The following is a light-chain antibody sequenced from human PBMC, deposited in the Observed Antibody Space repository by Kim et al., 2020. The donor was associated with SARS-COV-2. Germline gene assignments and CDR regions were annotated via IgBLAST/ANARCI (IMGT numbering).Light chain of an antibody. J-gene: IGKJ5*01. Sequence: SASVGDRITITGRASQGITNYLAWYQQKAGKAPNLLIYAASTLQSGVPSRFSGSGSGTDFTLIISSLQPEDFANYYCQQLNSYPLFGQGTRLEIK. V-gene: IGKV1-9*01. CDR2: AAS. CDR1: QGITNY. CDR3: QQLNSYPL.